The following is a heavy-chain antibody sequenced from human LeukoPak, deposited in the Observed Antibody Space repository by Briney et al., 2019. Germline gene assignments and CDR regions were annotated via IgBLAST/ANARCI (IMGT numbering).Heavy chain of an antibody. J-gene: IGHJ3*02. CDR3: ARGLGSGPGAFDI. D-gene: IGHD3-10*02. Sequence: GGSLRLSCAASGFTFSSYAMHWVRQAPGKGLEYVSAISSNGGSTYYANSVKGRFTISRDNSKNTLYLQMGSLRAEDIAVYYCARGLGSGPGAFDIWGQGTMVTVSS. CDR1: GFTFSSYA. CDR2: ISSNGGST. V-gene: IGHV3-64*01.